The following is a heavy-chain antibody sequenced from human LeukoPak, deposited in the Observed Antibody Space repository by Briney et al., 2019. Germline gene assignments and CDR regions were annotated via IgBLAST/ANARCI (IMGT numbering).Heavy chain of an antibody. CDR3: AKTQGYFDY. J-gene: IGHJ4*02. CDR1: GFTFSSYA. CDR2: ITGNGGNI. Sequence: GGSLRLSCAASGFTFSSYAMSWVRQAPGKGLEWVSAITGNGGNILYADSVKGRFTISRDNSKNTLYLQMNSLRAEDTAIYYCAKTQGYFDYWGQGTLVTVSS. V-gene: IGHV3-23*01.